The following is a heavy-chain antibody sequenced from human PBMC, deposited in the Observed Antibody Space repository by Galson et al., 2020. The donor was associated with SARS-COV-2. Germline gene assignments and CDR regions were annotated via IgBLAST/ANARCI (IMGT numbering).Heavy chain of an antibody. CDR2: IYYSGST. CDR3: ARHYYDSGGYFDY. Sequence: SETLSLTCTVSGGSISSYYCSWIRQSPGKGLEWIGYIYYSGSTNYNPSLKSRVTISVDTSKNQFSLKLSSVTAADTAVYYCARHYYDSGGYFDYWGQGTLVTVSS. V-gene: IGHV4-59*01. D-gene: IGHD3-22*01. CDR1: GGSISSYY. J-gene: IGHJ4*02.